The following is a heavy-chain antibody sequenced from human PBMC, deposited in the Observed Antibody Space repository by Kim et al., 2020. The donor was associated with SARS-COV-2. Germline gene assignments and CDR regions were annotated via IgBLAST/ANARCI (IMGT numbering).Heavy chain of an antibody. CDR1: SGSFSGYY. J-gene: IGHJ4*02. CDR3: ARARSGWYGKSYFDY. D-gene: IGHD6-19*01. Sequence: SETLSLTCAVYSGSFSGYYWSWIRQPPGKGLEWIGEINHSGSTNYNPSLKSRVTISVDTSKNQFSLKLSSVTAADTAVYYCARARSGWYGKSYFDYWGQGTLVTVSS. V-gene: IGHV4-34*01. CDR2: INHSGST.